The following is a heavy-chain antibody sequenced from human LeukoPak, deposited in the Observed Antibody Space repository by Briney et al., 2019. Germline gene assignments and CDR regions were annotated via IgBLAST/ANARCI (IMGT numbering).Heavy chain of an antibody. CDR2: ISSSSSYI. V-gene: IGHV3-21*01. D-gene: IGHD2-15*01. Sequence: PGGSLRLSCAASGFTFSSYSMNWVRQAPGKGLEWVSSISSSSSYIYYADSVKGRFTISRDNSKNTLYLQMNSLRAEDTAVYYCAKGLRYCSGGSCYSYFFDYWGQGTLVTVSS. CDR1: GFTFSSYS. CDR3: AKGLRYCSGGSCYSYFFDY. J-gene: IGHJ4*02.